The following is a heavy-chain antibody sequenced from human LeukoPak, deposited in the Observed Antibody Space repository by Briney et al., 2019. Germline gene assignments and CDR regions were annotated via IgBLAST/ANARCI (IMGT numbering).Heavy chain of an antibody. Sequence: GGSLRLSCAASGFTFSNVWRTWVRQAPGKGLEWVGRIKRRTDGGTRDYAAPVKSRFTISRDDSENMLYLQMNSLKIEDTAVYYCTTPENYYDSRGDLFDYWGQGTLVTVSS. V-gene: IGHV3-15*01. CDR2: IKRRTDGGTR. D-gene: IGHD3-22*01. CDR1: GFTFSNVW. CDR3: TTPENYYDSRGDLFDY. J-gene: IGHJ4*02.